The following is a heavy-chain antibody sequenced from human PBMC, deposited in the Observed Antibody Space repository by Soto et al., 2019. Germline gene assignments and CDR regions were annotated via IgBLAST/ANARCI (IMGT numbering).Heavy chain of an antibody. V-gene: IGHV3-21*01. CDR2: ISSSSRYI. CDR1: GFTFSGYS. J-gene: IGHJ6*02. Sequence: PGGSLRLSCATSGFTFSGYSMNWVRQAPGMGLEWVSSISSSSRYIYYADSVRGRFTISRDNAKNSLYLQINSLRAEDTAVYYCARDLLVAATSAPPYCYYGMDVWGHGTTATVSS. CDR3: ARDLLVAATSAPPYCYYGMDV. D-gene: IGHD2-15*01.